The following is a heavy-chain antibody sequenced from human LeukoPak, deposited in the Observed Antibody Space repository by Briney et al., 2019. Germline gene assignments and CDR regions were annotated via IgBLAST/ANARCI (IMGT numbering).Heavy chain of an antibody. CDR2: VAYDGNTK. V-gene: IGHV3-30*03. J-gene: IGHJ4*02. CDR3: VRDGLPGAPDYFDY. CDR1: GFSLSSNE. D-gene: IGHD7-27*01. Sequence: GGSLRLSCAASGFSLSSNEMHWVRQAPGKGLEWVAVVAYDGNTKLYTDSVKGRFTISRDTSKNTLYLQMTTLGTEDTAIYYYVRDGLPGAPDYFDYWGQGTLVTVSS.